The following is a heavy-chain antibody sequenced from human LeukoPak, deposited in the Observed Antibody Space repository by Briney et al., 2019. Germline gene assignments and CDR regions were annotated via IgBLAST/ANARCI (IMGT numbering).Heavy chain of an antibody. J-gene: IGHJ3*01. CDR1: GFTFSSYW. CDR3: VRDRHFDWSDAFDV. V-gene: IGHV3-74*01. CDR2: VRGDGGTT. D-gene: IGHD3-9*01. Sequence: GGSLRLSCAASGFTFSSYWMHWVRQAPGKGVEWVSRVRGDGGTTSYADSVRGRFTISRDNANNMLYLQLNILSAEDTALYYCVRDRHFDWSDAFDVWGQGTMVTVSS.